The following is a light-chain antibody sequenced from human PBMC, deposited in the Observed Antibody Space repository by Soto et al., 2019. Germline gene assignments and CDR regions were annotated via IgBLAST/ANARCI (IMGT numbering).Light chain of an antibody. CDR2: DAS. Sequence: DIQMTQSPSTLSASIGDRVTITCRASESIRTWLAWYQHKPGKAPKFLIYDASSLESGVPSRFSGSGSGTEFTLTISNLQPDDFATYYCQQYNSYPLTFGGGTKVEIK. CDR3: QQYNSYPLT. V-gene: IGKV1-5*01. CDR1: ESIRTW. J-gene: IGKJ4*01.